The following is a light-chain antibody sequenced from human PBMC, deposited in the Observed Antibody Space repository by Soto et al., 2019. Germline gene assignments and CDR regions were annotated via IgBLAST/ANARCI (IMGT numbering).Light chain of an antibody. CDR2: GAS. CDR1: QTVLNNY. V-gene: IGKV3-20*01. J-gene: IGKJ1*01. CDR3: QQYSSSPTT. Sequence: EMVLTQSPGTLSLSPGERATLSCRASQTVLNNYLTWYQQKPGQAPRRLIFGASFRATGIPDRFSGSGSGTDFTLTISRLEPEDFAVYYCQQYSSSPTTFGQGTKVEIK.